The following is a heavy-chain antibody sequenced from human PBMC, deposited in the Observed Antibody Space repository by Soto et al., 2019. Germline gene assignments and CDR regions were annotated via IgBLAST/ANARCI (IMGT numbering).Heavy chain of an antibody. CDR2: INHSGST. CDR3: AIAMVRGVDV. Sequence: QVQLQQWGAGLLKPSETLSLTCAVYGGSFSGYYWSWIRQPPGKGLEWTGEINHSGSTNYNPSLKSRVTISVDTSKNQFSLKLSSVTAADTAVYYCAIAMVRGVDVWGQGTTVTVSS. V-gene: IGHV4-34*01. D-gene: IGHD3-10*01. J-gene: IGHJ6*02. CDR1: GGSFSGYY.